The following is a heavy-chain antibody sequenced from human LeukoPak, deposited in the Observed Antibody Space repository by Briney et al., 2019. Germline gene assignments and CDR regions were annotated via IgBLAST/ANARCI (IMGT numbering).Heavy chain of an antibody. CDR3: ARIRGNTAMVTSNWFDP. V-gene: IGHV1-18*01. CDR2: ISAYNGNT. CDR1: GYTFTSYG. Sequence: GASVKVSCKASGYTFTSYGISWVRQAPGQGLEWMGWISAYNGNTNYAQKLQGRVTMTTDTSTSTAYMELRSLRSDDTAVYYCARIRGNTAMVTSNWFDPWGQGTLVTVSS. D-gene: IGHD5-18*01. J-gene: IGHJ5*02.